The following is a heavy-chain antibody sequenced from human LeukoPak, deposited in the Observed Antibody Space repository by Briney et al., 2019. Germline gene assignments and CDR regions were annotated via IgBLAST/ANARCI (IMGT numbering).Heavy chain of an antibody. J-gene: IGHJ4*02. Sequence: PGGSLRLSCAASGFTFNNYGMSWVRQAPGKGLEWVSGISSSGGSTYYADSVKGRFTISRDNSKNTIYLQMNSLRTEDTAVYYCAKEREYGYYQYWGQGTLVTVSS. V-gene: IGHV3-23*01. D-gene: IGHD2-2*03. CDR3: AKEREYGYYQY. CDR1: GFTFNNYG. CDR2: ISSSGGST.